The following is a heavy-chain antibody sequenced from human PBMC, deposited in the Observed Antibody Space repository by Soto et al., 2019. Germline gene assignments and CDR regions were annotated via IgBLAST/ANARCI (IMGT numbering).Heavy chain of an antibody. CDR3: ARELGYCSSTSCYKGYYGMDV. V-gene: IGHV3-33*01. D-gene: IGHD2-2*02. CDR2: IWYDGSNK. Sequence: QLQLVESGGGVVQPGRSLRLSCAASGFTFSNYGMHWVRQAPGKGLEWVAVIWYDGSNKYYADSVKGRFIISRDNSKNTLYLQMNSLRAEDTAVYYCARELGYCSSTSCYKGYYGMDVWGPGTTVTVS. J-gene: IGHJ6*02. CDR1: GFTFSNYG.